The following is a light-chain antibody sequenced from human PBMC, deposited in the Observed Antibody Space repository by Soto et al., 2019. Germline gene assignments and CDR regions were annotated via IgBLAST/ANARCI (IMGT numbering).Light chain of an antibody. CDR2: WVS. J-gene: IGLJ2*01. Sequence: QSALTQPPSASGSPGQSVSISCTGTSSDIGAYNFVSWYQQHPGKAPRLMIYWVSKRPSGVPDRFSGSKSGNTASLTVAGLQAEDEADYYCSSYAGSNNYVVFGGGTKVTVL. V-gene: IGLV2-8*01. CDR1: SSDIGAYNF. CDR3: SSYAGSNNYVV.